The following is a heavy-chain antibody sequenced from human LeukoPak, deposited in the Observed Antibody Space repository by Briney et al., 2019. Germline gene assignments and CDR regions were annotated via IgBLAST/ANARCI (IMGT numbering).Heavy chain of an antibody. D-gene: IGHD3-3*01. CDR2: ISGSSSHT. CDR1: GFTFSIYA. CDR3: AKEHDYSNAAPEWGFDS. J-gene: IGHJ4*02. Sequence: GGSLRPSCAASGFTFSIYAMSWVRQAPGKGLEWVSGISGSSSHTLDADSVRGRFIISRDNTRNTLYLHMNSLRAEDTALYYCAKEHDYSNAAPEWGFDSWGQGTLVTVSS. V-gene: IGHV3-23*01.